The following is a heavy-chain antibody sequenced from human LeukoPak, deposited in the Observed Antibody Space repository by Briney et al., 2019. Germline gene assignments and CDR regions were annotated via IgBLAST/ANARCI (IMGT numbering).Heavy chain of an antibody. Sequence: ASVKVSCKASGYTFTGYYMHWVRQAPGQGLQWMGWINPISGGTDYAQKFQGRVTMTRDTSIRTAYMELSRLRSDDTAVYYCARSGDGYDSWPFDYWGQGTLVTVSS. CDR2: INPISGGT. CDR1: GYTFTGYY. V-gene: IGHV1-2*02. CDR3: ARSGDGYDSWPFDY. J-gene: IGHJ4*02. D-gene: IGHD3-3*01.